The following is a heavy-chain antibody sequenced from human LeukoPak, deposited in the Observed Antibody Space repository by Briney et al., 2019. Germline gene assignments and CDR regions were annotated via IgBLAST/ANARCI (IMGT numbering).Heavy chain of an antibody. CDR3: ARGRGSSWGDFDY. D-gene: IGHD6-13*01. CDR1: GYTFTSYD. J-gene: IGHJ4*02. CDR2: MNPNSGNT. V-gene: IGHV1-8*01. Sequence: PGASVKVSCKASGYTFTSYDINWVRQAPGQGLEWMGWMNPNSGNTSYAQKFQGRVTMTRNTSISTAYMELSSLRSEDTAVYYCARGRGSSWGDFDYWGQGTLVTVSS.